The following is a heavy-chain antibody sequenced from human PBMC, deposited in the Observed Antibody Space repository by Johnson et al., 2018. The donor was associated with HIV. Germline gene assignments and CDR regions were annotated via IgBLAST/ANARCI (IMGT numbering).Heavy chain of an antibody. CDR2: ISSSGSTI. CDR3: ATGGVGFGNYYESSVNAFDI. D-gene: IGHD3-22*01. CDR1: GFTFSDYY. Sequence: QVQLVESGGGLVQPGGSLRLSCAASGFTFSDYYMSWIRQAPGKGLEWVSYISSSGSTIYYADSVKGRFTISRDNAKNSLYLQMNSLRAEDTALYYCATGGVGFGNYYESSVNAFDIWGQGTMVTVSS. V-gene: IGHV3-11*01. J-gene: IGHJ3*02.